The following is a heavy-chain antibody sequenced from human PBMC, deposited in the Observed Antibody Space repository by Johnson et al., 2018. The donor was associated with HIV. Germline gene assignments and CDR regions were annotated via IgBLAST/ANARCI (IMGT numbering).Heavy chain of an antibody. J-gene: IGHJ3*02. V-gene: IGHV3-30-3*01. Sequence: QVQLVESGGGVVQPGRSLRLSCAASGFTFSSYAMHWVRQAPGKGLEWVAVISYDGSNKYYAASVTGRFTISRDNSKNTLYLQMNSLRAVDTAVYYCASTSSGWFYAFDIWGQGTMVTVSS. CDR1: GFTFSSYA. CDR2: ISYDGSNK. CDR3: ASTSSGWFYAFDI. D-gene: IGHD6-19*01.